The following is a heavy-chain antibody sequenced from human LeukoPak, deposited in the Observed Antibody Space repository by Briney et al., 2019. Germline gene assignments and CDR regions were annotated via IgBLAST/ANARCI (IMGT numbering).Heavy chain of an antibody. V-gene: IGHV3-23*01. D-gene: IGHD6-6*01. CDR1: GFTFSSCG. CDR3: AKRGPIYTSSPGNYFDY. Sequence: GGSLRLSRAASGFTFSSCGMTWVRQAPGKGLEWVSSISGSDGGTYYANSVKGRFTISRDNSKNTLYLQMNSLRAEDTAIYYCAKRGPIYTSSPGNYFDYWGQGTLVTVSS. CDR2: ISGSDGGT. J-gene: IGHJ4*02.